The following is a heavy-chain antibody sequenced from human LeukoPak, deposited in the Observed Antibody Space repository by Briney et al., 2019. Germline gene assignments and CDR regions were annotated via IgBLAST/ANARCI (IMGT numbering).Heavy chain of an antibody. D-gene: IGHD3-3*01. CDR1: GYSISSGYY. CDR2: FYHSGST. Sequence: SETLSLTCAVSGYSISSGYYWGWIRQPPGKGLEWIGSFYHSGSTYYNPSLKSRVTISVDTSKNQFSLKLSSVTAADTAVYYCAGVLRFLEWLPAFDYWGQGTLVTVSS. J-gene: IGHJ4*02. V-gene: IGHV4-38-2*01. CDR3: AGVLRFLEWLPAFDY.